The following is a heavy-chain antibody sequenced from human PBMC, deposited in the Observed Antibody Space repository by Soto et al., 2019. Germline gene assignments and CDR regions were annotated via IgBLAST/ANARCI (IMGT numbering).Heavy chain of an antibody. CDR1: GDSISRYY. CDR3: ARDQGGEFLKGSGMDV. J-gene: IGHJ6*02. V-gene: IGHV4-59*01. CDR2: IYYSGET. Sequence: QVQLQESGPGLVKPSETLSLTCTVSGDSISRYYWSWIRLSPGKGLEWIGYIYYSGETNYNFSVKSRVTISVDRTKIQYSLKLSSVTAADTAVYYCARDQGGEFLKGSGMDVWGQGTTVTVSS. D-gene: IGHD3-10*01.